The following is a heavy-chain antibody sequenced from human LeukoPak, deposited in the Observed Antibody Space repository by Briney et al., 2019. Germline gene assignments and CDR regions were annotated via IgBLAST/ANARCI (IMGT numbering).Heavy chain of an antibody. Sequence: GGSLRLSCAASGVTFSSFAMHWVRQAPGKGLEWVAVISYHGRDTYYADSVKGRFTISRDNSKNTLYLQMNSLRAEDTAVYYCAKDRKNTMIVVGFDYWGQGTLVTVSS. V-gene: IGHV3-30*04. CDR3: AKDRKNTMIVVGFDY. D-gene: IGHD3-22*01. CDR1: GVTFSSFA. J-gene: IGHJ4*02. CDR2: ISYHGRDT.